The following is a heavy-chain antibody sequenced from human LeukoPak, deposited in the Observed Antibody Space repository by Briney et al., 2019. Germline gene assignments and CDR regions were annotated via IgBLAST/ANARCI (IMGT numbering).Heavy chain of an antibody. CDR1: GFTFRSYS. D-gene: IGHD3-16*01. J-gene: IGHJ4*02. CDR3: ARDLSLGAPGGFDY. CDR2: ISSSSTYI. V-gene: IGHV3-21*01. Sequence: GGSLRLSCAASGFTFRSYSMNWVRQAPGKGLEWVSTISSSSTYIYYADSVKGRFTISRDNAENSVYLQMDSLRGDDTAVYYCARDLSLGAPGGFDYWGQGTLVTGSS.